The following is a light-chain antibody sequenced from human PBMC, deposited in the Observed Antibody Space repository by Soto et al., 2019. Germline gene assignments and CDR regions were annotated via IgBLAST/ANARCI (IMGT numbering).Light chain of an antibody. CDR3: SSYTTSNTRQIV. Sequence: QSVLTQPASVSGSPGQSITISCTGTSSDDDGYNYVSWYQHHPGKAPKLIIYDVSNRPSGVSIRFSGSKSDNTASLTISGLQPEDEADYHCSSYTTSNTRQIVFGTGTKVTVL. CDR2: DVS. CDR1: SSDDDGYNY. J-gene: IGLJ1*01. V-gene: IGLV2-14*03.